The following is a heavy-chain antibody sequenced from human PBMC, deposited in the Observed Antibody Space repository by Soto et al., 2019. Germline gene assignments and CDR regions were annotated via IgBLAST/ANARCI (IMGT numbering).Heavy chain of an antibody. CDR3: ARAPDDIVATIRFDY. J-gene: IGHJ4*02. Sequence: QVQLQESGPGLVKPSQTLSLTCTVSGGSISSGGYYWSWIRQHPGKGLEWIGYIYYSGSTYYNPSLKSRVTISVDTSKNQFSLKLSSVTAADTAVYYCARAPDDIVATIRFDYWGQGTLVTVSS. CDR2: IYYSGST. V-gene: IGHV4-31*03. D-gene: IGHD5-12*01. CDR1: GGSISSGGYY.